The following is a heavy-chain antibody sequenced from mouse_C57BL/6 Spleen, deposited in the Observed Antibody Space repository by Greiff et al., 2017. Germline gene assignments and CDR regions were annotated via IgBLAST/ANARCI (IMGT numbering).Heavy chain of an antibody. J-gene: IGHJ4*01. V-gene: IGHV5-15*01. CDR2: ISNLAYSI. Sequence: EVKLMESGGGLVQPGGSLKLSCAASGFTFSDYGMAWVRQAPRKGPEWVAFISNLAYSIYYADTVTGRFTISRENAKNTLYLEMSSLRSEDTAMYYCARHDYGYAMDYWGQGTSVTVSS. D-gene: IGHD2-4*01. CDR3: ARHDYGYAMDY. CDR1: GFTFSDYG.